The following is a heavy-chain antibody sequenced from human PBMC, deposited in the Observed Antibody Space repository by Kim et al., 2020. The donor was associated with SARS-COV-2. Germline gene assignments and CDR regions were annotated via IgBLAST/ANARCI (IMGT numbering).Heavy chain of an antibody. J-gene: IGHJ4*02. V-gene: IGHV4-34*01. Sequence: SENLSLTCAVYGGSFSGYYWSWIRQPPGKGLEWIGEINHSGSTNYNPSLKSRVTISVDTSKNQFSLKLSSVTAADTAVYYCARGSRITMVRGVVSPFDYWGQGTLVTVSS. CDR1: GGSFSGYY. CDR2: INHSGST. CDR3: ARGSRITMVRGVVSPFDY. D-gene: IGHD3-10*01.